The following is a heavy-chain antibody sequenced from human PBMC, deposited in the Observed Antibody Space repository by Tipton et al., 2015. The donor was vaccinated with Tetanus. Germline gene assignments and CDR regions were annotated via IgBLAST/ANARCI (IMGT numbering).Heavy chain of an antibody. V-gene: IGHV4-61*01. CDR2: IYYSGST. D-gene: IGHD3-16*01. CDR1: GGSVSSGSYY. CDR3: ARVGGSPGAFDI. Sequence: TLSLTCTVSGGSVSSGSYYWSWIRQPPGKGLEWIGYIYYSGSTNYNPSLKSRVTISVDTSKNQFSLKLSSVTAAGTAVYYCARVGGSPGAFDIWGQGTMVTVSS. J-gene: IGHJ3*02.